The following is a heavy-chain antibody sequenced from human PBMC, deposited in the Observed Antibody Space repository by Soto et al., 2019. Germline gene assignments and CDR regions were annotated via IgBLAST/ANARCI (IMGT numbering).Heavy chain of an antibody. CDR3: AKCSPRYSSGLKAYYFDH. CDR2: ISGSGSSS. Sequence: GGSLRLSCAASEFTFSSYAMSWVRQAPGKGLEWVSAISGSGSSSYYADSVKGRFTNSRDNSKNTLYLQMNSLRAEDTAVYYCAKCSPRYSSGLKAYYFDHWGQGTLVTVS. V-gene: IGHV3-23*01. J-gene: IGHJ4*02. D-gene: IGHD6-19*01. CDR1: EFTFSSYA.